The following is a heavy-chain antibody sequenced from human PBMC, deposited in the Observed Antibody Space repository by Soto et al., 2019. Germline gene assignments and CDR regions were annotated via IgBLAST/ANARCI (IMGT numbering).Heavy chain of an antibody. V-gene: IGHV4-31*03. CDR3: AREWRDYYFDY. J-gene: IGHJ4*02. CDR2: IYYSGST. CDR1: GGSISSGGYY. Sequence: QVQLQESGPGLVKPSQILSLTCTVSGGSISSGGYYWSWIRQHPGKGLEWIGYIYYSGSTYYNPSLKSRFTISVDTSKNQFSLKLSSVTAADTAVYYCAREWRDYYFDYWGQGTLVTVSS.